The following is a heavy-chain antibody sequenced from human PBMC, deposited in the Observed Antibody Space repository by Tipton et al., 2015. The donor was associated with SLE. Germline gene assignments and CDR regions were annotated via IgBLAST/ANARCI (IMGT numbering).Heavy chain of an antibody. Sequence: SLRLSCAASGFTFSNYWMHWVRQAPGKGLVWVSRINSDGSSTRYADSEKGRFTISRDNAKNTLYLQMNSLTAEDTAVYYCTREYPGYYYYLDVWGKGTTVTVSS. D-gene: IGHD2-2*01. V-gene: IGHV3-74*01. CDR3: TREYPGYYYYLDV. J-gene: IGHJ6*03. CDR2: INSDGSST. CDR1: GFTFSNYW.